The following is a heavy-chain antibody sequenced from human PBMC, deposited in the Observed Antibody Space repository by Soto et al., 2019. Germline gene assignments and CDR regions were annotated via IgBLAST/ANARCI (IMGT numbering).Heavy chain of an antibody. Sequence: SETLSLTCTVSGGSISSSSYYWGWIRQPPGKGLEWIGSIYYSGSTYNNPSLKSRVTISVDTSKNQFSLKLSSVTAADTVVYYCARHAGRIAAAGTGDYYYYGMDVWGQGTTVTVSS. CDR1: GGSISSSSYY. CDR3: ARHAGRIAAAGTGDYYYYGMDV. V-gene: IGHV4-39*01. J-gene: IGHJ6*02. CDR2: IYYSGST. D-gene: IGHD6-13*01.